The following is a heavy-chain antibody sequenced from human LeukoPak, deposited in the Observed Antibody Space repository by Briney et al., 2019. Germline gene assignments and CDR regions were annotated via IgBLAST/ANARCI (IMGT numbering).Heavy chain of an antibody. CDR1: GGSVSSYY. V-gene: IGHV4-59*02. CDR2: IYYSGST. J-gene: IGHJ4*02. Sequence: SETLSLTCTVSGGSVSSYYWSWIRQPPGKGLEWIGYIYYSGSTNYNPSLKSRVTISVDTSKNQFSLKLSSVTAADTAVYYCARGDYDFWSGYYTWFDYWGQGTLVTVSS. CDR3: ARGDYDFWSGYYTWFDY. D-gene: IGHD3-3*01.